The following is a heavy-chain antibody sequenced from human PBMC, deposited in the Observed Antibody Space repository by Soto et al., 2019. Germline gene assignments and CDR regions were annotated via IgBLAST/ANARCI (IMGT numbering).Heavy chain of an antibody. J-gene: IGHJ4*02. CDR3: AKDHPFQPGDLGAAFDY. CDR2: ISNDGSKT. CDR1: GFTFSSYT. Sequence: QVQLVESGGGVVQPGRSLRLSCVASGFTFSSYTMQWVRQAPRRGLEWVAVISNDGSKTHFADSVKGRFSISRDNSKNTLHLQMDSLRAEDTAVYHCAKDHPFQPGDLGAAFDYWGQGTRVTVSS. D-gene: IGHD7-27*01. V-gene: IGHV3-30-3*02.